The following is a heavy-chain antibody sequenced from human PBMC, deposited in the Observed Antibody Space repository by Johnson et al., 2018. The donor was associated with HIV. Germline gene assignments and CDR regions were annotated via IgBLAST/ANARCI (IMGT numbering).Heavy chain of an antibody. CDR3: ANLGDYCGNNGFDI. Sequence: QVQLVEFGGGEVQPGRSLRLSCAASGFTFSGYGMHWVRQAPGKGLEWVAVISYDGSNKYYAESVKGRFTISRDNSKNTLYLQMNSLRTEDTAVYYCANLGDYCGNNGFDIWGQGTMVTVSS. D-gene: IGHD4-23*01. J-gene: IGHJ3*02. CDR2: ISYDGSNK. CDR1: GFTFSGYG. V-gene: IGHV3-30*18.